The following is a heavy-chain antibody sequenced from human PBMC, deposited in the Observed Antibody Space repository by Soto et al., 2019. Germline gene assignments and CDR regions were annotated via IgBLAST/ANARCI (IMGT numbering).Heavy chain of an antibody. D-gene: IGHD2-15*01. CDR3: AGYCSDGTCYSAFDI. CDR2: ISSGSGYI. Sequence: GGSLRLSCAASGFTFTSYSMNWVRQAPGKGLEWVSSISSGSGYIYYGDSLKGRFTISRDNAKNLLSLQMNSLRAEDTAVYYCAGYCSDGTCYSAFDIWGQGTMVTVSS. V-gene: IGHV3-21*06. CDR1: GFTFTSYS. J-gene: IGHJ3*02.